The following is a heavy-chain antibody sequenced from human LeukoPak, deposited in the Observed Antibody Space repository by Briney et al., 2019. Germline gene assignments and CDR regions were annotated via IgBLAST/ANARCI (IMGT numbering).Heavy chain of an antibody. Sequence: ASVKASCKASGYTFTSYYMHWVRQVPGQGLEWMGIINPSGGSTSYAQKFQGRVTMTRDMSTSTVYMELSSLRSEDTAVYYCATSIVSSVVITLGYWGQGTLVTVSS. J-gene: IGHJ4*02. V-gene: IGHV1-46*01. CDR1: GYTFTSYY. CDR3: ATSIVSSVVITLGY. CDR2: INPSGGST. D-gene: IGHD3-22*01.